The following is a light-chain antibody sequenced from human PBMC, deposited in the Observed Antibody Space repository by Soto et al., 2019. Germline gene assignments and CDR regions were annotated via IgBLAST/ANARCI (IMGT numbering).Light chain of an antibody. CDR1: SSNIGSNY. CDR3: ASWDDSLSGPV. V-gene: IGLV1-47*01. J-gene: IGLJ3*02. Sequence: QPVLTQPPSASGTPGQRVTISCSGSSSNIGSNYVYWYQQLPGTAPKLLIYRSDRRPSGVPDRFSGSKSGSSVSLAISGLRPEDEADYYCASWDDSLSGPVFGGGTKLTVL. CDR2: RSD.